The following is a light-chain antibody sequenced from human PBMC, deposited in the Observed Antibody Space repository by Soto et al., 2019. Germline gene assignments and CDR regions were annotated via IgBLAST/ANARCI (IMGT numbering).Light chain of an antibody. CDR1: QNIRSR. CDR2: DAS. Sequence: DFQMTQSPSTLSASVGDRVTITCRASQNIRSRLAWFQQKPGKAPKLLIYDASSLESGVPSRFSGSGSGTDFTLTISSLQPEDFATYYCQQSYSTPITFGQVTLLEI. CDR3: QQSYSTPIT. J-gene: IGKJ5*01. V-gene: IGKV1-39*01.